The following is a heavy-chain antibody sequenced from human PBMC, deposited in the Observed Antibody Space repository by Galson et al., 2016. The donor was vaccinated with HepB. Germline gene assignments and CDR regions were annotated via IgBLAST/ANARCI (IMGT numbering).Heavy chain of an antibody. CDR2: INPSGGST. CDR1: GYTFTTYY. D-gene: IGHD2-2*01. V-gene: IGHV1-46*01. CDR3: ERNIVAVTAAVMDYNHYYYALDV. Sequence: SVKVSCKASGYTFTTYYMHWVRQAPGQGLEWMGIINPSGGSTSYEQKFQGRVTMTWDTSTSTMYMELSSLRSEDTAWYYCERNIVAVTAAVMDYNHYYYALDVWGQGTTVTVFS. J-gene: IGHJ6*02.